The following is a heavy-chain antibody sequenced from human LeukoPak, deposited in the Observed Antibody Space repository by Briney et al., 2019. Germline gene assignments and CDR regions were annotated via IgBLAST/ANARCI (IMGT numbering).Heavy chain of an antibody. CDR1: GFTFSSYS. CDR2: ISSSSSTI. J-gene: IGHJ4*01. Sequence: GGSLRLSCAASGFTFSSYSMNWVRQAPGKGLEWASYISSSSSTIYYADSVKGRFTISRDNAKNSLYLQMNSLRAEDTAVYYCARDSEILTGYSHWGQGTLVTVSS. D-gene: IGHD3-9*01. CDR3: ARDSEILTGYSH. V-gene: IGHV3-48*04.